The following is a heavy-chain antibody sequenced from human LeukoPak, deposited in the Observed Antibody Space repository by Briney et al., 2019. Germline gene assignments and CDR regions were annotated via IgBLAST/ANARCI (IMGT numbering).Heavy chain of an antibody. J-gene: IGHJ4*02. CDR3: AKGANWNYVLEY. CDR1: GFTFSSYA. Sequence: PGGSLRLSCVASGFTFSSYAMNWVRQAPGKGLEWVASIISGGSTYYADSVKGRFTISRDNSKNTLYLQMNSLRAEDTAVYYCAKGANWNYVLEYWGQGTLVTVSS. D-gene: IGHD1-7*01. CDR2: IISGGST. V-gene: IGHV3-23*01.